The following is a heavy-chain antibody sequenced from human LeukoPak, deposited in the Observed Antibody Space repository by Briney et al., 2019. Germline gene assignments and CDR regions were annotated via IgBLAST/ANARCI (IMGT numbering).Heavy chain of an antibody. Sequence: GASVKVSCKASGYSFITYGISWVRQAPGQGLEWMGWISAYNRSTDYAQNLQGRVTMTTDTSTSTAYMEMRSLRSDDTAVYYCARPYDSSGYYNYYFDNWGREPWSPSPQ. D-gene: IGHD3-22*01. CDR2: ISAYNRST. CDR1: GYSFITYG. J-gene: IGHJ4*02. CDR3: ARPYDSSGYYNYYFDN. V-gene: IGHV1-18*01.